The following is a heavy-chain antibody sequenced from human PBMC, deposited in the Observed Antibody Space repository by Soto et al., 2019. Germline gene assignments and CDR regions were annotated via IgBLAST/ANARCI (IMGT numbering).Heavy chain of an antibody. J-gene: IGHJ4*02. Sequence: GASVKVSCKASGGTFSSYAISWVRQAPGQGLEWMGGIIPIFGTASYAQKFQGRVTITADESTSTAYMELSSLTSEDTALYYCARDGPVYCSGGPCYGPWFDYWGQGTLVTVS. CDR3: ARDGPVYCSGGPCYGPWFDY. V-gene: IGHV1-69*13. CDR2: IIPIFGTA. D-gene: IGHD2-15*01. CDR1: GGTFSSYA.